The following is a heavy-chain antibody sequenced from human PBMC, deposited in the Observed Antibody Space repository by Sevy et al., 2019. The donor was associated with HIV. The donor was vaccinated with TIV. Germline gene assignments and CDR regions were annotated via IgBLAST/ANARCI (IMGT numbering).Heavy chain of an antibody. CDR3: AREKSCGGACYHFDN. J-gene: IGHJ4*02. CDR1: GFTFDDFG. CDR2: NWDGGST. Sequence: GGSLRLSCVASGFTFDDFGMSWVRHAPGKGLEWVANWDGGSTTYADSVKGRFTISRDNAKNSLGLQMNSLRADDTALYYCAREKSCGGACYHFDNWGQGTLVTVSS. D-gene: IGHD2-21*02. V-gene: IGHV3-20*04.